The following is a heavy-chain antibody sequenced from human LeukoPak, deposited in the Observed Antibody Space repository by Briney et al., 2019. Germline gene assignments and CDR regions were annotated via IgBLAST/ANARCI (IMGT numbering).Heavy chain of an antibody. CDR1: GFTFSSYA. V-gene: IGHV3-23*01. D-gene: IGHD2-2*01. Sequence: PGGSLRLSCAASGFTFSSYAMSWVRQAPGKGLERVSAISGSGGSTYYADSVKGRFTISRDNSKNTLYLQMNSLRAEDTAVYYCAKGRAVVPAAAFDYWGQGTLVTVSS. J-gene: IGHJ4*02. CDR2: ISGSGGST. CDR3: AKGRAVVPAAAFDY.